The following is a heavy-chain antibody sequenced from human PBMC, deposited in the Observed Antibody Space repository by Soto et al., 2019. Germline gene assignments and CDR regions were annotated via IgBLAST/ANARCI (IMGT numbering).Heavy chain of an antibody. V-gene: IGHV2-5*02. CDR2: IYWDDDK. J-gene: IGHJ1*01. CDR3: AHTRAIVVIVAEDEYFQH. CDR1: GFSLSTSGVG. Sequence: QITLKESGPTLVKPTQTLTLTCTFSGFSLSTSGVGVGWIRQPPGKGLEWLALIYWDDDKRYSPSLKSRHTINTDTSKNQVVLTMTNVDPADTVTYYYAHTRAIVVIVAEDEYFQHWGQGTLVTVSS. D-gene: IGHD3-22*01.